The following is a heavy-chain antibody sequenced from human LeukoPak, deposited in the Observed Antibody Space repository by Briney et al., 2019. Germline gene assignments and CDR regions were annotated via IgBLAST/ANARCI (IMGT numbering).Heavy chain of an antibody. Sequence: SETLSLTCTVSGASISSGGYYWNWIRQPPGKGLEWIGYIYYSGGTYYNPSLKNRVTISVDRSKNQFSLNLSSVTAADTAVYYCARKSNHYYYMDVWGKGTTVTVSS. CDR1: GASISSGGYY. J-gene: IGHJ6*03. V-gene: IGHV4-30-2*01. CDR3: ARKSNHYYYMDV. CDR2: IYYSGGT. D-gene: IGHD4-11*01.